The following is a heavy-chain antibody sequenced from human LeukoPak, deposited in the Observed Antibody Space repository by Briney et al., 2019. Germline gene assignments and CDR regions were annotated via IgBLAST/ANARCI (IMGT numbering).Heavy chain of an antibody. D-gene: IGHD6-19*01. CDR1: GGSISSLTYY. CDR2: IYYSGTT. V-gene: IGHV4-39*01. CDR3: TGYSAGWSSGGGY. Sequence: SETLSLTCTVSGGSISSLTYYWGRIRQPPGKGLEWIASIYYSGTTYYSPFLKSRVAISVNRSNNQFSLRLSSVTAADTAVYFCTGYSAGWSSGGGYWGQGTVVTVSS. J-gene: IGHJ4*02.